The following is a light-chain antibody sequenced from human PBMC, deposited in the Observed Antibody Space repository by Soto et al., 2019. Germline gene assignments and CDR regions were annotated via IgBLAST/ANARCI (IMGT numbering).Light chain of an antibody. J-gene: IGKJ5*01. Sequence: EIVLTQSPATLPLSPGERATLSCRASQSVSSYLAWYQQKPGQAPRLLIYDASNRATGIPARFSGSGSGTDFTLTISSLEPEDFAVHYCQQRSNWPPITFGQGTRLEIK. CDR3: QQRSNWPPIT. CDR2: DAS. CDR1: QSVSSY. V-gene: IGKV3-11*01.